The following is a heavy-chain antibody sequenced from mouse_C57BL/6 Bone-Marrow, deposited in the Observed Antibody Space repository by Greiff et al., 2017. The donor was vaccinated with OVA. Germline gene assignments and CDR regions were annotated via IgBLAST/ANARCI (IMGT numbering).Heavy chain of an antibody. CDR3: ARRHYGSSSLWYFDV. CDR2: IYPRSGNT. CDR1: GYTFTSYG. J-gene: IGHJ1*03. D-gene: IGHD1-1*01. V-gene: IGHV1-81*01. Sequence: VKLQQSGAELARPGASVKLSCKASGYTFTSYGISWVKQRTGQGLEWIGEIYPRSGNTYYNEKFKGKATLTADKSSSTAYMELRSLTSEDSAVYFCARRHYGSSSLWYFDVWGTEGTVTASS.